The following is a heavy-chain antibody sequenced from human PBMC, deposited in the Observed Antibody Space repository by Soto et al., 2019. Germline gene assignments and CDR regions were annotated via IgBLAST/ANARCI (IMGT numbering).Heavy chain of an antibody. D-gene: IGHD3-9*01. V-gene: IGHV1-3*01. Sequence: ASVKVSCKASGYTFTSYAMHWVRQAPGQRLEWMGWINAGNGNTKYSQKFQGRVTITRDTSASTAYMELSSLRSEDTAVYCCARDRYFDWLPTIRPGYYYGMDVWGQGTTVTVSS. CDR1: GYTFTSYA. CDR2: INAGNGNT. J-gene: IGHJ6*02. CDR3: ARDRYFDWLPTIRPGYYYGMDV.